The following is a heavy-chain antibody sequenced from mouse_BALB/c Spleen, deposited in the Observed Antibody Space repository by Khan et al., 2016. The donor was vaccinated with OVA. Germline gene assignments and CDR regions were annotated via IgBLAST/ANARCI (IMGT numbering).Heavy chain of an antibody. CDR2: ISYSGLT. J-gene: IGHJ4*01. D-gene: IGHD1-1*01. Sequence: EVELVESGPGLVKPSQSLSLTCTVTGYSITSNYAWNWIRQFPGNKLEWMGYISYSGLTSYNPSLKSRISIPRDTSKNQFFLQLNSVTTEDTATYYCARGNYYGYTMDYWGQGTSVTVSS. V-gene: IGHV3-2*02. CDR1: GYSITSNYA. CDR3: ARGNYYGYTMDY.